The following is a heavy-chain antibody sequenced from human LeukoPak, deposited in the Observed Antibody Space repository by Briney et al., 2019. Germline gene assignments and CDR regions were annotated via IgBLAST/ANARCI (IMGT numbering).Heavy chain of an antibody. Sequence: SETLSLTCTVSGGSISSGSYYWSWIRQPAGKGLEWIGRIYTSGSTNYNPSLKSRVTISVDTSKNQFSLKLSSVTAADTTVYYWSKGRTEWEVRIYYFYNGGWGKGATVPGSS. CDR1: GGSISSGSYY. D-gene: IGHD1-26*01. CDR2: IYTSGST. J-gene: IGHJ6*03. CDR3: SKGRTEWEVRIYYFYNGG. V-gene: IGHV4-61*02.